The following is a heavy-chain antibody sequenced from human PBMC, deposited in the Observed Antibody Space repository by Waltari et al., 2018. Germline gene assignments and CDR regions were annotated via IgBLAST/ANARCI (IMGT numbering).Heavy chain of an antibody. D-gene: IGHD4-17*01. CDR1: GGSISSHY. CDR2: IYYSGST. J-gene: IGHJ4*02. CDR3: ARELYGGIPAFDY. Sequence: QVQLQESGPGLVKPSETLSLTCTVSGGSISSHYWSWIRQPPGKGLEWIGYIYYSGSTNYNPSLKSRVTISVDTSKNQFSLKLSSVTAEDTAVYYCARELYGGIPAFDYWGQGTLVTVSS. V-gene: IGHV4-59*11.